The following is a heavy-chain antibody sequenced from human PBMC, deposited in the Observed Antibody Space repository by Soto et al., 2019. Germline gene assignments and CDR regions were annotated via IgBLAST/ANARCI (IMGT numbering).Heavy chain of an antibody. CDR2: ISYDGSNK. V-gene: IGHV3-30*18. J-gene: IGHJ4*02. CDR3: AKAQQQLGGGFDY. D-gene: IGHD6-13*01. Sequence: QVQLVESGGGVVQPGRSLRLSCAASGFTFSSYGMHWVRQAPSKGLEWVAVISYDGSNKYYADSVKGRFTISRDNSKNTLYLQMNSLRAEDTAVYYCAKAQQQLGGGFDYWGQGTLVTVSS. CDR1: GFTFSSYG.